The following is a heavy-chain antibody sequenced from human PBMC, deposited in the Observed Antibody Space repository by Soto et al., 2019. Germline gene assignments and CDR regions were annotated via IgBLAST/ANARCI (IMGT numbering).Heavy chain of an antibody. Sequence: PGESLKISSKASGYNLTAFWIHWVRQMPGKGLEWLGKIDPSDSYTNYSPSFEGHVTISTDNSITTAYLQWSSLRASDTALYFCARVHKNWFDSWAQGTMVTVSS. J-gene: IGHJ5*01. CDR1: GYNLTAFW. CDR3: ARVHKNWFDS. V-gene: IGHV5-10-1*01. CDR2: IDPSDSYT.